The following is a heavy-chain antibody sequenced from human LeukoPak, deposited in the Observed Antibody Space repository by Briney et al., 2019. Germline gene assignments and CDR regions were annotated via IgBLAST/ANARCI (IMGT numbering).Heavy chain of an antibody. D-gene: IGHD2-2*01. J-gene: IGHJ4*02. V-gene: IGHV3-64*04. CDR2: ISSNGGST. CDR1: GFTFSSYA. Sequence: GGSLRLSCSASGFTFSSYAMHWVRQAPGKGLEYVSAISSNGGSTYYADSVKGRFTISRDNSKNTLYLQMNSLRAEDTAVYYCARGGRGYQLIWGYYFDYWGQGTLVTVSS. CDR3: ARGGRGYQLIWGYYFDY.